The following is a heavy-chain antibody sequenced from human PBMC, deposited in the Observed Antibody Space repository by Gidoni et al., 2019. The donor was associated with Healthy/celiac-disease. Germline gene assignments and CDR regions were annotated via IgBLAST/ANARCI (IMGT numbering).Heavy chain of an antibody. J-gene: IGHJ5*02. CDR1: GGSTSSYY. V-gene: IGHV4-59*01. CDR2: IYYSGST. CDR3: ARSVLAATATINWFDP. D-gene: IGHD2-15*01. Sequence: QVQLQESGPGLVKPSETLSLTCTVSGGSTSSYYWSWIRQPPGKGLEWIGYIYYSGSTNYNPSLKSRVTISVHTSKNQFSLKLSSVTAADAAVYYCARSVLAATATINWFDPWGQGTLVTVSS.